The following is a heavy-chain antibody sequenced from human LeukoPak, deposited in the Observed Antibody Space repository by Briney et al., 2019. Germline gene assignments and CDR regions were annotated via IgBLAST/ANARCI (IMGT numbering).Heavy chain of an antibody. CDR1: GGTFSSYA. CDR3: ARDSHPNLMNDFWSGYSTDYFDY. D-gene: IGHD3-3*01. J-gene: IGHJ4*02. Sequence: WASVKVSCKASGGTFSSYAISWVRQAPGQGLEWMGGIIPIFGTANYAQKFQGRVTITADESTSTAYMELSSLRSDDTAVYYCARDSHPNLMNDFWSGYSTDYFDYWGQGALVTVSS. CDR2: IIPIFGTA. V-gene: IGHV1-69*13.